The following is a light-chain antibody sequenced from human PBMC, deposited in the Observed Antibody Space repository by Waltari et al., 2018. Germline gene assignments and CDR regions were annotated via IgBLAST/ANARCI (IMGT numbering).Light chain of an antibody. V-gene: IGLV2-14*01. J-gene: IGLJ3*02. CDR2: DVS. Sequence: QSALTQPASMSGSPGQSITISCTGTSSDVGFYNYVSWYQQHPGKAPKLMIYDVSERPSGVSNRFSGSKSGNTASLTISGLQAEDEADYYCNSYAGSSSWVFGGGTKLTVL. CDR1: SSDVGFYNY. CDR3: NSYAGSSSWV.